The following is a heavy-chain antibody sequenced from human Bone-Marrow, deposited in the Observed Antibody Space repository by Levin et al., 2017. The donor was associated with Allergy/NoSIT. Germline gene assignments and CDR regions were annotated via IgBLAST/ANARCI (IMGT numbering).Heavy chain of an antibody. D-gene: IGHD4-17*01. CDR3: ARERHGDYGLDF. V-gene: IGHV3-13*01. CDR2: IGTTAGDT. J-gene: IGHJ6*02. CDR1: GFTFENYD. Sequence: GGSLRLSCLVSGFTFENYDMHWVRQASGKGLEWVSAIGTTAGDTYYPDSVKGRFTISRDNARNSLYLQMNSLRVGDTAVYYCARERHGDYGLDFWGQGTTVTVSS.